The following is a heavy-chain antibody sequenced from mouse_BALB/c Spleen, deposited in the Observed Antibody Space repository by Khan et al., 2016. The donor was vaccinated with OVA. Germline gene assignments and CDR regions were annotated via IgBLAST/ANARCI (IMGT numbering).Heavy chain of an antibody. Sequence: EVELVESGPGLVKPSQSLSLTCTVTGYSITSDYAWNWIRQFPGNKLEWMGFISYSGNTNYNPSLKSRISITRDTSKNQFFLQLNSVTTEDTATYYGAKVYGGYFDYWGQGTTLTVSS. CDR3: AKVYGGYFDY. J-gene: IGHJ2*01. V-gene: IGHV3-2*02. CDR2: ISYSGNT. CDR1: GYSITSDYA. D-gene: IGHD1-1*01.